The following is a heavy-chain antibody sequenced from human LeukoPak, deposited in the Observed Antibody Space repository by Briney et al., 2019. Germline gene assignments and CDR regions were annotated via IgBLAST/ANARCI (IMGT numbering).Heavy chain of an antibody. J-gene: IGHJ4*02. V-gene: IGHV3-23*01. CDR1: GFTFSSYA. CDR3: AKALTIFGVTGGDY. D-gene: IGHD3-3*01. CDR2: ISGSGGST. Sequence: PGGSLRLSCAASGFTFSSYAMSWVRQAPGKGLEWVSAISGSGGSTYYADSVKGRFTISRDNSKNTLYLQMNSLRAEDTAVYYCAKALTIFGVTGGDYWGQGTLVTVSS.